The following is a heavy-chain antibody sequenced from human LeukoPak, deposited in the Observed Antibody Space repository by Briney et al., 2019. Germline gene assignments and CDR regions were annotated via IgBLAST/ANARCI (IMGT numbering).Heavy chain of an antibody. CDR3: ARGGDWYYDYVWGSYRYAHFDY. D-gene: IGHD3-16*02. V-gene: IGHV1-8*01. J-gene: IGHJ4*02. Sequence: GASVKVSCKASGYTFTSYDINWVRQATGQGLEWMGWMNPNSGNTGYAQKFQGRVTMTRNTSISTAYMELSSLRSEDTAVYYCARGGDWYYDYVWGSYRYAHFDYWGQGTLVTVSS. CDR1: GYTFTSYD. CDR2: MNPNSGNT.